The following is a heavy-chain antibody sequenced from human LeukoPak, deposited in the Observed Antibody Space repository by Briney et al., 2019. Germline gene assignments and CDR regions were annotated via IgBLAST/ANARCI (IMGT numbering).Heavy chain of an antibody. J-gene: IGHJ4*02. Sequence: GVLTLSRAASGFTFSNYGMHWVRHAPGKGLELVAVILYDGSNKYYADSVKDRFPIYRDNSKNTLYLQMNSLRAEDTAVYYCARVKNRIAVAGHFDYWGQGTLVTVSS. CDR1: GFTFSNYG. CDR3: ARVKNRIAVAGHFDY. D-gene: IGHD6-19*01. CDR2: ILYDGSNK. V-gene: IGHV3-33*01.